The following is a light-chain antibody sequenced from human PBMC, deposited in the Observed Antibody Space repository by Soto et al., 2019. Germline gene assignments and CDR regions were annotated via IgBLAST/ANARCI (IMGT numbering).Light chain of an antibody. CDR3: CSYAGSSTPYV. CDR1: SSDVGSYNL. Sequence: QSALTQPASVSGSPGQSITISCTGTSSDVGSYNLVSWYQQHPGKAPKLMIYEGSKRPSGVSNRFSGSKSGNTASLTISGLQAEDDADYYCCSYAGSSTPYVFGTGTKATVL. V-gene: IGLV2-23*01. J-gene: IGLJ1*01. CDR2: EGS.